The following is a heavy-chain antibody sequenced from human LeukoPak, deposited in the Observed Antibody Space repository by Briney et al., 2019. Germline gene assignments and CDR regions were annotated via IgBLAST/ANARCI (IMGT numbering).Heavy chain of an antibody. CDR1: GYTFTNYA. CDR2: INADNGDT. CDR3: ARDPDGGYTYGYYFDY. J-gene: IGHJ4*02. V-gene: IGHV1-3*01. D-gene: IGHD5-18*01. Sequence: GASVKVSCKASGYTFTNYAIHWVRQAPGQRLDWMGWINADNGDTKYSQNFQGRVTIARDTSASTAYMELSSLRSEDTAVYYCARDPDGGYTYGYYFDYWGQGTLVTVSS.